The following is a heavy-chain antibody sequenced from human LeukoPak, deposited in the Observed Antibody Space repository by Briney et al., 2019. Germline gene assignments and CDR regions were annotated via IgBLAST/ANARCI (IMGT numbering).Heavy chain of an antibody. Sequence: GGSLRLSCAASGFTFSSYAMSWVRQAPGKGLEWVSVIYSGGSTYYADSVKGRFTISRDNSKNTLYLQMNSLRAKDTAVYYCASHSSSWYGFDYWGQGTLVTVSS. CDR2: IYSGGST. V-gene: IGHV3-53*01. D-gene: IGHD6-13*01. CDR3: ASHSSSWYGFDY. J-gene: IGHJ4*02. CDR1: GFTFSSYA.